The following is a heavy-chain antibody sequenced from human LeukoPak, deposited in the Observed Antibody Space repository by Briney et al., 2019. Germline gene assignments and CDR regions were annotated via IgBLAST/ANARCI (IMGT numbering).Heavy chain of an antibody. D-gene: IGHD2-15*01. J-gene: IGHJ4*02. CDR1: GFTFSSFW. CDR2: INQYGSEI. CDR3: AIGSDGGY. V-gene: IGHV3-7*01. Sequence: GGSLRLSCAASGFTFSSFWMGWVRQAPGKGLDWVANINQYGSEIHYVDSVQGRFTISRDNFKNSLYLQMNSLRAEDTAVYFCAIGSDGGYWGQGTLVTVSS.